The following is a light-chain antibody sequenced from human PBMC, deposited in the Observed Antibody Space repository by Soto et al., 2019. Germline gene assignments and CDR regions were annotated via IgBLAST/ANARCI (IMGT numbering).Light chain of an antibody. CDR1: QFVSTR. J-gene: IGKJ1*01. V-gene: IGKV3-15*01. Sequence: EIVVTQSPATLSASPGERVTLTCRASQFVSTRLAWYQQRPGQVPRLLIYDAYTRALGISARFSGSGSGTEFTRTISSLQSEDFALYYCQEYFQWPPGMFGPGTKVDIK. CDR2: DAY. CDR3: QEYFQWPPGM.